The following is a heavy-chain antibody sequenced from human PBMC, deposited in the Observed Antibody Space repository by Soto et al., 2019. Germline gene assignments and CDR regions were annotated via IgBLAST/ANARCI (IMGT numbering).Heavy chain of an antibody. CDR1: GFTFSSYT. Sequence: EVKLLEAGGDLIQPGGSLRLSCAASGFTFSSYTTTWVRQAPGKGLEWVSAINGGGGSTYYADSVKGRFTISRDNSKDTLYLQMNSLRAEDTAVYYCAKDKVCSGGSCYYDYWGQGTLVTVSS. CDR3: AKDKVCSGGSCYYDY. D-gene: IGHD2-15*01. J-gene: IGHJ4*02. CDR2: INGGGGST. V-gene: IGHV3-23*01.